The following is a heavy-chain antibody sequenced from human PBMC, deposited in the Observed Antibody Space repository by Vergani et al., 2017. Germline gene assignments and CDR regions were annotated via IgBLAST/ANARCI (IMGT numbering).Heavy chain of an antibody. CDR1: GYSFTRYW. J-gene: IGHJ6*02. CDR2: IYPGDSYT. V-gene: IGHV5-51*01. Sequence: EVQLVQSGAEVKKPGESLKISCKGSGYSFTRYWIGWVRQMPGKGLEWMGSIYPGDSYTRYSPSFQGQVTLSADKSISTAYLQWSSLKASDTAMYYCTRHRGWGLVVVAATPWYYYSGMDVWDQGTTVTVSS. CDR3: TRHRGWGLVVVAATPWYYYSGMDV. D-gene: IGHD2-15*01.